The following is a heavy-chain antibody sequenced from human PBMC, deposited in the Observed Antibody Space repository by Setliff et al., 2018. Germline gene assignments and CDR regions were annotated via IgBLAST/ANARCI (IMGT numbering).Heavy chain of an antibody. V-gene: IGHV1-18*01. CDR3: ARGPVDFVVVPAAAVFDF. CDR2: IGDYNGNT. J-gene: IGHJ4*02. Sequence: EASVKVSCKASGCIFTKYGINWVRQAPGQGLEWMGWIGDYNGNTLHAQNFQGRLTVTTDTSTNTAYMELRSLRSDDTAVYYCARGPVDFVVVPAAAVFDFWGQGTLVTVS. CDR1: GCIFTKYG. D-gene: IGHD2-2*03.